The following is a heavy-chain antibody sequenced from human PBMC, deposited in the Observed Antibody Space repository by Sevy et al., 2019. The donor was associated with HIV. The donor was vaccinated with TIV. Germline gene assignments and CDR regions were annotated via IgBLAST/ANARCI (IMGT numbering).Heavy chain of an antibody. Sequence: ASVKVSCKASGGTFSSYAISWVRQAPGQGLEWMGGIIPTFGTANYAQKFQGRVTITADESTSTAYMELSSLRSEDTAVYYCAREGFGHPNWFDPWGQGTLVTVSS. CDR2: IIPTFGTA. CDR3: AREGFGHPNWFDP. CDR1: GGTFSSYA. D-gene: IGHD3-10*01. V-gene: IGHV1-69*13. J-gene: IGHJ5*02.